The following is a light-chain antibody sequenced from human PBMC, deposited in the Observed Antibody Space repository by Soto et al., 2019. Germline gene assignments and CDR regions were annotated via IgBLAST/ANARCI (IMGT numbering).Light chain of an antibody. V-gene: IGLV2-14*01. Sequence: QSALTQPASVSGSPGQSITISCTGTSSDVGGYNYVSWYQQHPGKAPKLMIYEVSNRPSGVSNRFSGSKSGNTASLTISGLQAEDGADYYCTSNTSSGARLFGGGTKLTVL. J-gene: IGLJ2*01. CDR2: EVS. CDR3: TSNTSSGARL. CDR1: SSDVGGYNY.